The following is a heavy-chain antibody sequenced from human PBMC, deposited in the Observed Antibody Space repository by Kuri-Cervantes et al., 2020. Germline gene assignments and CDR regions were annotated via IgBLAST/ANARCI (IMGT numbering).Heavy chain of an antibody. CDR3: ARGDYYSQYEITVNFNS. D-gene: IGHD2-21*01. V-gene: IGHV4-59*01. Sequence: ESLKISCAVYGGSFSGYYWSWIRQPPGKGLEWIGYMHYSGGTNYNPSLNRRVTISLDRSKNQVFLKLTSVTAADTAVYFCARGDYYSQYEITVNFNSWGQGTLVTVSS. J-gene: IGHJ4*02. CDR1: GGSFSGYY. CDR2: MHYSGGT.